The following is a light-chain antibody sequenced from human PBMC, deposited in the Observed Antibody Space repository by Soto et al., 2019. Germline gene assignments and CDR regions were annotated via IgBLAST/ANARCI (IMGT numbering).Light chain of an antibody. CDR3: ISYTGSSTSYV. CDR1: RSDIGSYNY. Sequence: QSALTQPASVSESPGQSITISCSGTRSDIGSYNYVAWYQQFPGKTPKILIYGVSNRPSGVSSHFSGSKSGNTASLTISGLQAEDEADYYCISYTGSSTSYVFGSGTKATVL. J-gene: IGLJ1*01. CDR2: GVS. V-gene: IGLV2-14*01.